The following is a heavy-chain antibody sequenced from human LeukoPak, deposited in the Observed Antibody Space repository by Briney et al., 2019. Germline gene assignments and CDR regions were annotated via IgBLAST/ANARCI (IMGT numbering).Heavy chain of an antibody. CDR1: GGSISSGSYC. Sequence: SQTLSLTCTVSGGSISSGSYCWGWIRQPAGKGLEWIGHIHISGNTNYNPSLKSQVTISVDTSKNQFSLKLSSVTAADTAVYYCARGVVRMGYSSGWVSSRAGDYYYYMDVWGKGTTVTISS. CDR3: ARGVVRMGYSSGWVSSRAGDYYYYMDV. V-gene: IGHV4-61*09. D-gene: IGHD6-19*01. CDR2: IHISGNT. J-gene: IGHJ6*03.